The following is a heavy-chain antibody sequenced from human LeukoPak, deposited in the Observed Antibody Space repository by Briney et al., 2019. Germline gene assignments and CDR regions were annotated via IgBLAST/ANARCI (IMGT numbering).Heavy chain of an antibody. CDR1: GFDFSSSW. CDR3: AKDHYWSIDY. V-gene: IGHV3-74*01. D-gene: IGHD3-3*01. Sequence: GGSLRLSCAASGFDFSSSWMHWVRHAPGQGLVWVSRIKGDGISTNYADSVKGRFTISRDIAKNTLYLQMNSLRAEDTGVYYCAKDHYWSIDYWGRGTLVTVSS. CDR2: IKGDGIST. J-gene: IGHJ4*02.